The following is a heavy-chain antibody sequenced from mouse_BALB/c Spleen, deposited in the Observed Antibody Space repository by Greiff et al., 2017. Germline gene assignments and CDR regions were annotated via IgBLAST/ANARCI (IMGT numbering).Heavy chain of an antibody. J-gene: IGHJ4*01. CDR2: ICSGGST. D-gene: IGHD2-3*01. V-gene: IGHV2-2*02. Sequence: VQLLESGPGLVQPSQSLSITCTVSGFSFTSYGVHWVRQSPGKGLEWLGVICSGGSTDYNAAFISRLSISKDNSKSQVFFKMNSLRANDTAIYYCATNDGYAYAMDYWGQGTSVTVSS. CDR3: ATNDGYAYAMDY. CDR1: GFSFTSYG.